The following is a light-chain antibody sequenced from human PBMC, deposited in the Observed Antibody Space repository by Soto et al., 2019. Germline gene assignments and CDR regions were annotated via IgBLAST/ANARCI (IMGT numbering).Light chain of an antibody. V-gene: IGKV1-5*03. CDR1: QNIGPS. J-gene: IGKJ2*01. CDR3: QQYNTYSVT. Sequence: DIQMTQSPSTLSASVGDRVTITCRASQNIGPSLAWFQQQPGKAPKLLIWKASILETGVPSRFSGSGSGTEFSLTISSLQPDDFATYYCQQYNTYSVTFGQGTKLEIK. CDR2: KAS.